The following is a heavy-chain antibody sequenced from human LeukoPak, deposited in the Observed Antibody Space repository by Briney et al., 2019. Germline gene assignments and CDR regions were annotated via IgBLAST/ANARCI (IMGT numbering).Heavy chain of an antibody. CDR1: GFMFNDYY. CDR3: ARSPETSYSGSERYASTLFRRVAAFDI. CDR2: ISSSGSII. J-gene: IGHJ3*02. D-gene: IGHD3-10*01. Sequence: GGSLRLSCAASGFMFNDYYMSWIRQAPGKGLEWVSYISSSGSIIYYADSVKGRFTISRDNAKNSLNLQMNSLRAEDTAVYYCARSPETSYSGSERYASTLFRRVAAFDIWGQGTMVTVSS. V-gene: IGHV3-11*01.